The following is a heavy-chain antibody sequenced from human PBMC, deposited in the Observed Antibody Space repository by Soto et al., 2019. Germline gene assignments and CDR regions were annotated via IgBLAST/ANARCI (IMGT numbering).Heavy chain of an antibody. Sequence: GESLKISCKGSGYSFTSYWISWVRQMHGKGLEWMGRIDPSDSYTNYSPSFQGHVTISTDKSISTAYLQWSSLKASDTAMYYCARRPYDSSGYSGFDIWGQGTMVTVSS. J-gene: IGHJ3*02. CDR2: IDPSDSYT. CDR1: GYSFTSYW. V-gene: IGHV5-10-1*01. CDR3: ARRPYDSSGYSGFDI. D-gene: IGHD3-22*01.